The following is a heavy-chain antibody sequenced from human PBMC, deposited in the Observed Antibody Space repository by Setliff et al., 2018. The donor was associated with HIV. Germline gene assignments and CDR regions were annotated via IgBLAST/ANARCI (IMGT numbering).Heavy chain of an antibody. CDR1: GGSISSHY. J-gene: IGHJ4*02. Sequence: SETLSLTCTVSGGSISSHYWSWIRQPPGKGLEWIGYIYYSGSTNYNPSLKSRVTISVDTSKNQFSLRLSSVTAADTAVYYCARGRGVIKEKPFDEWGQGTLVTVSS. CDR3: ARGRGVIKEKPFDE. V-gene: IGHV4-59*11. CDR2: IYYSGST. D-gene: IGHD3-10*01.